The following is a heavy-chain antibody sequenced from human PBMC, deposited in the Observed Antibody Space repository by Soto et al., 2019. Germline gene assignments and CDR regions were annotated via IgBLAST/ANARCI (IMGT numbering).Heavy chain of an antibody. J-gene: IGHJ6*02. CDR3: ARAPFFIXGSSSSLTYYYYYGMDV. CDR1: GGSFSCYY. D-gene: IGHD6-6*01. CDR2: INHSGST. V-gene: IGHV4-34*01. Sequence: SETLSLTCAVYGGSFSCYYWSWIRQPPGKGLEWIGEINHSGSTNYNPSLKSRVTISVDTSKNQFSLKLSSVTAADTAVYYCARAPFFIXGSSSSLTYYYYYGMDVWGQGTTVTVSS.